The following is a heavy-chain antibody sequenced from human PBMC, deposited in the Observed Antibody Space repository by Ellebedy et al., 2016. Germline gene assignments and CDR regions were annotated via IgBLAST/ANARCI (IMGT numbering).Heavy chain of an antibody. CDR1: GASFSSSTYV. Sequence: SETLSLTCTVSGASFSSSTYVWGWIRQPPGKGLEWIASIYSSGTTYYNPSLKGRVAMSVDTSENQFSLKLRSVTAADTAVYYCARPVNHAFDIWGQGTMVTVSS. V-gene: IGHV4-39*07. CDR2: IYSSGTT. J-gene: IGHJ3*02. D-gene: IGHD4-11*01. CDR3: ARPVNHAFDI.